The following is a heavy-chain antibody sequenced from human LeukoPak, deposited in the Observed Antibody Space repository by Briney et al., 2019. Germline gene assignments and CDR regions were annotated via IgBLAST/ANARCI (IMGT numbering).Heavy chain of an antibody. CDR2: ISGSGDNT. D-gene: IGHD3-22*01. V-gene: IGHV3-23*01. CDR3: AKGSYYDSSGSFYFDY. Sequence: GGSLRLSCAASGCTFSSYAMSWVRQAPGKGLEWVSGISGSGDNTYYADSVKGRFTISRDNSKNTLYVQVNSLGTEDTAAYYCAKGSYYDSSGSFYFDYWGQGTLVTVSS. J-gene: IGHJ4*02. CDR1: GCTFSSYA.